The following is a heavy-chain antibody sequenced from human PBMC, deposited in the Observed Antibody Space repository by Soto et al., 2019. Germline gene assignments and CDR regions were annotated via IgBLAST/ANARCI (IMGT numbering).Heavy chain of an antibody. J-gene: IGHJ4*02. CDR2: IYYTGST. CDR1: GVSVNSGGFY. V-gene: IGHV4-31*03. Sequence: QVLLQESGPGLVKPSQTLSLTCSVSGVSVNSGGFYWTYIRPHPEKGLEVLRYIYYTGSTFYGPSLRSRLTISLDTSKNLFSLSLTSVTAADTAVYYCEARQNLGSCSCVSCYGYWGQGTLVTVSS. D-gene: IGHD2-15*01. CDR3: EARQNLGSCSCVSCYGY.